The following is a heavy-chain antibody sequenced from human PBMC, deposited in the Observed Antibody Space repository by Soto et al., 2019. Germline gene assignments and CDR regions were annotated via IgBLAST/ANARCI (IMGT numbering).Heavy chain of an antibody. CDR1: GFTFSIYW. Sequence: VESLRLSSAASGFTFSIYWLSGVRQAPGQGLEWVANIKQDGSETYYVDSVKGRFTISRDNAKNSLSLQMNSLRAEDTAVYYCARKAGVGTGSYRQLDEWATGSLV. J-gene: IGHJ4*02. CDR3: ARKAGVGTGSYRQLDE. CDR2: IKQDGSET. D-gene: IGHD3-9*01. V-gene: IGHV3-7*03.